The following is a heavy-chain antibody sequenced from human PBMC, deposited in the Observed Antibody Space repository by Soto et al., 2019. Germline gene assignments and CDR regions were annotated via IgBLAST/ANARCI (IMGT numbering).Heavy chain of an antibody. V-gene: IGHV1-46*03. CDR3: ARGGHVVVVTAAFDY. D-gene: IGHD2-21*02. CDR1: GNSFSNYY. J-gene: IGHJ4*02. CDR2: INPSGGHT. Sequence: QVQLVQSGAEVKKPGASVKVSCKASGNSFSNYYIHWERQAPGQGLEWMGTINPSGGHTTYAQKFLGRVTMTRDTSTSTLYMELTSLRSEDTAVYYCARGGHVVVVTAAFDYWGQGTLVTVSS.